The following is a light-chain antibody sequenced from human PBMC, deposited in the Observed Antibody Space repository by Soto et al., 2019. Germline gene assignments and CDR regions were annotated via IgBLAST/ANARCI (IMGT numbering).Light chain of an antibody. CDR1: SSDVGSYNR. CDR3: SLYTTDSTYV. CDR2: EVS. J-gene: IGLJ1*01. Sequence: QSALTQPPSVSGSPGQSVTISCTGTSSDVGSYNRVSWYQQPPGTAPKLMIYEVSNRPSGVPDRFSGSKSGNTASLTISGLQAEDEAEYYCSLYTTDSTYVFGTGTKVTVL. V-gene: IGLV2-18*01.